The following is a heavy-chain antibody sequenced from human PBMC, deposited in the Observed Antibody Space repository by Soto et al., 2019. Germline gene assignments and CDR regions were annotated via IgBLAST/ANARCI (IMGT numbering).Heavy chain of an antibody. CDR1: GFSLSNAGLG. J-gene: IGHJ5*02. D-gene: IGHD6-13*01. V-gene: IGHV2-26*04. CDR3: GSTYSTSWYWFDP. Sequence: QVTVKESGPVLVKPTETLTLTCTVSGFSLSNAGLGVSWIRQPPGKALEWLAHIFSNDEKSYSTSLKSRLTISKDTPKSQVVLTMTNMDPVDTATYYCGSTYSTSWYWFDPWGQGTLVTVSS. CDR2: IFSNDEK.